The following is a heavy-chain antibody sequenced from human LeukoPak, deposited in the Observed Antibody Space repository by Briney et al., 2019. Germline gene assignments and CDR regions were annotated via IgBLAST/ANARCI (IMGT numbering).Heavy chain of an antibody. V-gene: IGHV1-18*01. J-gene: IGHJ6*03. D-gene: IGHD3-3*01. CDR2: ISAYNGNT. CDR1: GYTFTSYG. CDR3: ARVGCLSVWSSSPCDYYYMDV. Sequence: ASVKVSCKASGYTFTSYGISWVRQAPGQGLEWMGWISAYNGNTNYAQKLQGRVTMTTDTSTSTAYMELRSLRSDDTAVYYCARVGCLSVWSSSPCDYYYMDVWGKGTTVTVSS.